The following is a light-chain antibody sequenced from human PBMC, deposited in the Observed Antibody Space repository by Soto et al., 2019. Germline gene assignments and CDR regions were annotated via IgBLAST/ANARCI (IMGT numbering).Light chain of an antibody. CDR3: QSYDSSLSGYV. CDR1: SSNIGAGYD. Sequence: QSVLTQPPSVSGAPGRRVTISCTGSSSNIGAGYDVHWYQQLPGTAPKLLIYGNSNRPSGVPDRFSGSKSGTSASLAITGLQAEDEADYYRQSYDSSLSGYVFGTGTKVTVL. CDR2: GNS. J-gene: IGLJ1*01. V-gene: IGLV1-40*01.